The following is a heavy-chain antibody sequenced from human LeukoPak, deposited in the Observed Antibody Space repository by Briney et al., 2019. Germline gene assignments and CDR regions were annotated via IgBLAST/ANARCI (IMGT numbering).Heavy chain of an antibody. J-gene: IGHJ4*02. Sequence: PSETLSLTCTVSGGSISSYYWSWIRQPPGNGLVWIGYIYYSGSTTYNPSYNPSFDNRVTISVDTSKKQFSLKLSSVTAADTAVYFCAREGPGRHYYFDYWGQGTLVTVSS. CDR3: AREGPGRHYYFDY. CDR1: GGSISSYY. V-gene: IGHV4-59*12. CDR2: IYYSGST.